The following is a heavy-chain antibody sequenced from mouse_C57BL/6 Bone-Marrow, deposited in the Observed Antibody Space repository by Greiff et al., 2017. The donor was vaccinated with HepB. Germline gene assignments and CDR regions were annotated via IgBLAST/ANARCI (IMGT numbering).Heavy chain of an antibody. D-gene: IGHD2-3*01. J-gene: IGHJ2*01. Sequence: EVQLVESAGGLVQPGSSMKLSCTASGFTFSDYYMAWVRQVPEKGLEWVANINYDGSSTYYLDSLKSRFIISRDNAKNILYLQMSSLKSEDTATYYCARGGDGYSFDYWGQGTTLTVSS. V-gene: IGHV5-16*01. CDR2: INYDGSST. CDR1: GFTFSDYY. CDR3: ARGGDGYSFDY.